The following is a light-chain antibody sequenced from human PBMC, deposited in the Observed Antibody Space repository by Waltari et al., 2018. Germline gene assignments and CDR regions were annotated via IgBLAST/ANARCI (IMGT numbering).Light chain of an antibody. J-gene: IGLJ2*01. Sequence: SSGLTQSPPVSVSPGQTAKITCSGDSLPRQYSYWYQQRPGQAPLLVVFKDNERPAGIPTRFSASPSGKKVTLPIPEVQAEDEADYYCRSADSNTYEVSFGAGTKLTV. V-gene: IGLV3-25*03. CDR3: RSADSNTYEVS. CDR2: KDN. CDR1: SLPRQY.